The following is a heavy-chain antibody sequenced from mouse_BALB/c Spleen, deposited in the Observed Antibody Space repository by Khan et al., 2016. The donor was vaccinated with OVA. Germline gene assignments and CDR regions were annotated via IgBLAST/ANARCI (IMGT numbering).Heavy chain of an antibody. CDR2: ISSGGSYT. CDR1: GFTFSSYG. D-gene: IGHD2-3*01. V-gene: IGHV5-6*01. J-gene: IGHJ4*01. Sequence: EVQLQESGGDLVKPGGSLKLSCAASGFTFSSYGMSWVRPTPDKRLEWVATISSGGSYTYYPDSLKGRFIISRDNAKNTLNLQMSSLKSEDTAMYYCARQPGYYEGSAMDYWGQGTSVTVSA. CDR3: ARQPGYYEGSAMDY.